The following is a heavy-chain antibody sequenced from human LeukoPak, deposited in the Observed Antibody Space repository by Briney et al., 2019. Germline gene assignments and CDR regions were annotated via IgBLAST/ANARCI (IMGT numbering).Heavy chain of an antibody. CDR2: FDPEDGET. Sequence: ASVKVSCKVSGYTLTELSMHWVRQAPGKGLEWMGGFDPEDGETIYAQKFQGRVTMTEDTSTDTAYMELSSLRSEDTVVYYCATGVVGATGFDAFDIWGQGTMVTVSS. CDR1: GYTLTELS. V-gene: IGHV1-24*01. D-gene: IGHD1-26*01. J-gene: IGHJ3*02. CDR3: ATGVVGATGFDAFDI.